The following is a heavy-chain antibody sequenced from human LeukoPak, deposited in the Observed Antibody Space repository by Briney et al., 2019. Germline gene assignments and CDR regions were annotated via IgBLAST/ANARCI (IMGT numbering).Heavy chain of an antibody. V-gene: IGHV3-11*01. J-gene: IGHJ4*02. CDR3: AKDLALRGNYYFDY. D-gene: IGHD4-23*01. Sequence: PGGSLRLSCAASGFTFNNHYMSWIRQAPGKGLEWVSYISNTGNTMDYADSMKGRFTISRDNAKNSLYLQMNSLRAEDTAVYYCAKDLALRGNYYFDYWGQGTLVTVSS. CDR1: GFTFNNHY. CDR2: ISNTGNTM.